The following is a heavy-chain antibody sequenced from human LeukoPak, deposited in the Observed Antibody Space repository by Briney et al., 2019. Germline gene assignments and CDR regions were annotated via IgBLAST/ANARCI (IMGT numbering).Heavy chain of an antibody. CDR1: GGSISSNSYY. CDR3: ARDGSYYRDWFDP. J-gene: IGHJ5*02. Sequence: SETLSLTCAVSGGSISSNSYYWGWIRQPPGKGLEWIGSIYYSGSTYYNPSLKSRVTISVDTSKNQFSLKLSSVTAADTAVYYCARDGSYYRDWFDPWGQGTLVTVS. D-gene: IGHD1-26*01. CDR2: IYYSGST. V-gene: IGHV4-39*02.